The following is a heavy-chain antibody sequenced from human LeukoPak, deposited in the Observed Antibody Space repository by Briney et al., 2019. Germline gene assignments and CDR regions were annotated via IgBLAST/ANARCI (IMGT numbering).Heavy chain of an antibody. CDR1: GGSISSGDYY. V-gene: IGHV4-30-4*08. Sequence: PSETLSLTCTVSGGSISSGDYYWSWIRQPPGKGLEWIGYIYYSGSTYYNPSLKSRVTISVDTSKNQFSLKLSSVTAADTVVYYCARAYDFWSGYYPYFDYWGQGTLVTVSS. J-gene: IGHJ4*02. CDR3: ARAYDFWSGYYPYFDY. D-gene: IGHD3-3*01. CDR2: IYYSGST.